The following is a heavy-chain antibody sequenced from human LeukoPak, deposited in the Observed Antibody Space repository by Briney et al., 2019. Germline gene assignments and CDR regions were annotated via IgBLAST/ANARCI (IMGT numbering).Heavy chain of an antibody. Sequence: PGGSLRLSCAASGFTFSSYWMSWVRQAPGKGLEWVANIKQDGSEKYYVDSVKGRFTIFRDNAKNSLYLQMNSLRAEDTAVYYCARESLLWFGELWGGFDPWGQGTLVTVSS. V-gene: IGHV3-7*03. CDR1: GFTFSSYW. CDR3: ARESLLWFGELWGGFDP. CDR2: IKQDGSEK. D-gene: IGHD3-10*01. J-gene: IGHJ5*02.